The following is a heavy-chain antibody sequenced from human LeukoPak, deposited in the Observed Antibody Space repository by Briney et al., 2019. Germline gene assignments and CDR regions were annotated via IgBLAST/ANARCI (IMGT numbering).Heavy chain of an antibody. J-gene: IGHJ4*02. CDR1: GYSFTSYW. CDR2: IYPGDSDT. D-gene: IGHD3-10*01. V-gene: IGHV5-51*01. Sequence: GESLKISCKGSGYSFTSYWIGWVRQMPGKGLEWTGIIYPGDSDTRYSPSFQGQVTISADKSISTAYLQWSSLKASDTAMYYCARRSGTYYYGSGSYCFDYWGQGTLVTVSS. CDR3: ARRSGTYYYGSGSYCFDY.